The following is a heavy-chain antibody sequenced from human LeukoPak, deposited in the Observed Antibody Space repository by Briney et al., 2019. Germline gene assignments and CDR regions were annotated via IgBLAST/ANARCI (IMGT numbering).Heavy chain of an antibody. CDR2: INPSGGST. V-gene: IGHV1-46*01. Sequence: GGSLRLSCAASGFTFSSYAIHWVRQAPGQGLEWMGIINPSGGSTSYAQKFQGRVTMTRDTSTSTVYMELSSLRSEDTAVYYCARGSYSNYAFDYWGQGTLVTVSS. CDR1: GFTFSSYA. J-gene: IGHJ4*02. CDR3: ARGSYSNYAFDY. D-gene: IGHD4-11*01.